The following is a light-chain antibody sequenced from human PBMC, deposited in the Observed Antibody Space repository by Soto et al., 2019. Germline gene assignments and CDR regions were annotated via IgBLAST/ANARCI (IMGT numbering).Light chain of an antibody. Sequence: QSVLTQPPSVSGAPGQRVTISCTGSSSNIGAPYDVHWYQQLPGTAPKLLIYGNNNRPSGVPDRFSGSKSGTSASLAITGLQAEDEAGYFCQSYDSSVSAWVFGGGTQLTVL. CDR2: GNN. CDR3: QSYDSSVSAWV. J-gene: IGLJ3*02. V-gene: IGLV1-40*01. CDR1: SSNIGAPYD.